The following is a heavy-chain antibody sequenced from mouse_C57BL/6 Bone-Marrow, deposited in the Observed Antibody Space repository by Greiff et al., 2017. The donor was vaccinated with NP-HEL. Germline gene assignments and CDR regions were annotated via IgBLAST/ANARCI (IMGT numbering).Heavy chain of an antibody. CDR2: IDPEDGET. J-gene: IGHJ2*01. Sequence: VQLKQSGAELVKPGASVKLSCTASGFNIKDYYMHWVKQRTEQGLEWIGRIDPEDGETKCAPKFQGKATITADTSSTTAYLQLSSLTSEDTAVYYCEALSCFDYWGQGTTLTVSS. D-gene: IGHD1-1*02. CDR3: EALSCFDY. CDR1: GFNIKDYY. V-gene: IGHV14-2*01.